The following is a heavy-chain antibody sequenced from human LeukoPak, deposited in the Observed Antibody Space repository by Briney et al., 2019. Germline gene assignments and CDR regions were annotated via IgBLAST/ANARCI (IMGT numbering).Heavy chain of an antibody. V-gene: IGHV3-73*01. D-gene: IGHD4-17*01. Sequence: GGSLRLSCADSGFTFSGSAMHWVRQASGKGLEWVGRIRSKANNYATEYGASVKGRFTISRDDSKNTAYLQMNSLKTEDTAVYYCTSADGDFRRVWGQGTLVTVSS. CDR1: GFTFSGSA. J-gene: IGHJ4*02. CDR2: IRSKANNYAT. CDR3: TSADGDFRRV.